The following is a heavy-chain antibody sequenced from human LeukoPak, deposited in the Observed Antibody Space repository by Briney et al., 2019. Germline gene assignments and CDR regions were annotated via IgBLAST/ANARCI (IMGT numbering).Heavy chain of an antibody. J-gene: IGHJ6*02. CDR3: ARDPMTAAGSKDGMDV. CDR1: DFTFSRYR. V-gene: IGHV3-21*01. CDR2: GISGTKFT. D-gene: IGHD6-13*01. Sequence: PGGSLRLSCEASDFTFSRYRMNWVRQAPGAGLEWVASGISGTKFTFYADSVKGRFTISRDNSKNTLYLQMNSLRAEDTAVYYCARDPMTAAGSKDGMDVWGQGTTVTVSS.